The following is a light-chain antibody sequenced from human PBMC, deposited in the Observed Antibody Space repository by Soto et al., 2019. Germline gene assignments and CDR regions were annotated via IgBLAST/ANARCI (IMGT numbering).Light chain of an antibody. CDR1: QSISSN. CDR3: QQYNNWPPYT. J-gene: IGKJ2*01. V-gene: IGKV3-15*01. CDR2: GAS. Sequence: EIVMTQSPATLSVSPGDRATVSCRASQSISSNLAWYQHNPGQAPRLLIYGASTRATGIPDRFSGSGSGAEFTLTISNLQSEDFAVYYCQQYNNWPPYTFGQGTKLEIK.